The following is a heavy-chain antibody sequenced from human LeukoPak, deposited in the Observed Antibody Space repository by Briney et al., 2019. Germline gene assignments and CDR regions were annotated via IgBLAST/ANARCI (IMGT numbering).Heavy chain of an antibody. V-gene: IGHV3-21*01. CDR3: ARGEYGSGSYHIDY. J-gene: IGHJ4*02. CDR2: ISGSSTYI. Sequence: PGGSLRLSCAASGFSFSSYSMNWVRQAPGKGLEWVSFISGSSTYIYYSGSVKGRSTISRDNAKNSLYLQMNSLRAEDTAVYYCARGEYGSGSYHIDYWGQGTLVTVSS. CDR1: GFSFSSYS. D-gene: IGHD3-10*01.